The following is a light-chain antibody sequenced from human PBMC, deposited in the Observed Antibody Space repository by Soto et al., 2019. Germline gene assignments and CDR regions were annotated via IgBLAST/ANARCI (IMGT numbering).Light chain of an antibody. Sequence: EIVMSQSPATLSVSPGERATLSCRASQSVRNNLAWYQQRPGQAPRLLMYGASTRPSGIPARFTGGGSGTDFTLTITSLQSEDFAVYYCQQYYTTPLTFGGGTKVEIK. CDR2: GAS. J-gene: IGKJ4*01. CDR1: QSVRNN. CDR3: QQYYTTPLT. V-gene: IGKV3-15*01.